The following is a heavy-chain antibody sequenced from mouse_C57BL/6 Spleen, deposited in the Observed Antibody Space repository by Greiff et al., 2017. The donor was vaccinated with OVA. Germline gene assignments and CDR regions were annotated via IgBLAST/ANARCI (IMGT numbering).Heavy chain of an antibody. CDR2: INPNNGGT. V-gene: IGHV1-26*01. Sequence: VKQSHGKSLEWIGDINPNNGGTSYNQKFKGKATLTVDKSSSTAYMELRSLTSEDSAVYYCARKGDAMDYWGQGTSVTVSS. CDR3: ARKGDAMDY. J-gene: IGHJ4*01.